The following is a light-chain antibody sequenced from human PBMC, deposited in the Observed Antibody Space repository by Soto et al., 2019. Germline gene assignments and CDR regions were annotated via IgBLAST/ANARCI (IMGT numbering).Light chain of an antibody. CDR2: DTF. CDR3: QQRATWPWT. Sequence: IVLTQSPATLSFSPGERATLSCRASQSIAIYLAWYQQKSGQSPRLLIYDTFNRAPGIPDRFSGSGSGTDFPLTISILEPEDVADYYCQQRATWPWTFGQGTTVEIK. CDR1: QSIAIY. J-gene: IGKJ1*01. V-gene: IGKV3-11*01.